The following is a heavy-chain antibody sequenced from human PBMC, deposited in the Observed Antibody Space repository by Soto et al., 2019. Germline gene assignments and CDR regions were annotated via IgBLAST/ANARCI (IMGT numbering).Heavy chain of an antibody. V-gene: IGHV1-69*13. Sequence: GASVKVSCKASGYTFTSYYMHWVRQAPGQGLEWMGIIIPIFGTANYAQKFQGRVTITADESTSTAYMELSSLRPEDTAVYYCARVGDYYDSSWYFDYWGQGTLVTVSS. CDR2: IIPIFGTA. J-gene: IGHJ4*02. CDR3: ARVGDYYDSSWYFDY. D-gene: IGHD3-22*01. CDR1: GYTFTSYY.